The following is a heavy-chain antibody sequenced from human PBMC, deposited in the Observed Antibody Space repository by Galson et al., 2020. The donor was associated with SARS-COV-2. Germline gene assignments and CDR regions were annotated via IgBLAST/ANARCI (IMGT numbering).Heavy chain of an antibody. CDR2: ISSDSKNE. CDR1: GFSFSSYP. D-gene: IGHD6-19*01. CDR3: SRGGSAWYFDY. J-gene: IGHJ4*02. V-gene: IGHV3-30*04. Sequence: GESLRLSCAASGFSFSSYPIHWVRQSPGRGLEWVAVISSDSKNEYYADPVKGRFTISRDNSRNTLSLQMNSLRREDTATYYCSRGGSAWYFDYWGQGALVTVSS.